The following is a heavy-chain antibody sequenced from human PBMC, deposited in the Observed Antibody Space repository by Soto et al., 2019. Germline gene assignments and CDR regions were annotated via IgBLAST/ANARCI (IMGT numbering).Heavy chain of an antibody. V-gene: IGHV3-30-3*01. J-gene: IGHJ6*02. Sequence: QVHLVESGGGVVQPGRSLRLSCAASGITFTTHAMHWVRQAPGKGLDWVAVISYDGNNKYYADSVKGRFTISRDNSKNTLSLQMNSLSTEDTALYYCARDAYGMDVWGQGTTVTVSS. CDR2: ISYDGNNK. CDR3: ARDAYGMDV. CDR1: GITFTTHA.